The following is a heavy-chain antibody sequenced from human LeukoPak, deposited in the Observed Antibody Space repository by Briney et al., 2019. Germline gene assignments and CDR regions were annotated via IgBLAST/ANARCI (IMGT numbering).Heavy chain of an antibody. J-gene: IGHJ1*01. D-gene: IGHD3-22*01. V-gene: IGHV3-74*01. Sequence: GASLRLSCEASGFTFSRYWMHWVRQAPGKGLVWVSRIKSDGKTNYADSVKGRFTISRDNAKNTVSLQMDSLRAEDTGVYYCARAPSEVGGYYPEYFRHWGQGTLVTVSS. CDR3: ARAPSEVGGYYPEYFRH. CDR2: IKSDGKT. CDR1: GFTFSRYW.